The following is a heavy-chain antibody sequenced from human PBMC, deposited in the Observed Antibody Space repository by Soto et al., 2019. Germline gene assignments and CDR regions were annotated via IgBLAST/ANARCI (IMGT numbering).Heavy chain of an antibody. CDR2: IAAYNGNT. CDR3: ARDTSGYNIRVQH. V-gene: IGHV1-18*04. D-gene: IGHD3-22*01. Sequence: QVQLVQSGAEVKKPGASVKVSCKASGYTFSSYGISWVRQAPGQGLEWMGWIAAYNGNTKYAQKFQGRVTMTTDTSTSTAYLDLRSLRSDDTAVYYRARDTSGYNIRVQHWGQGTLVTVSS. CDR1: GYTFSSYG. J-gene: IGHJ1*01.